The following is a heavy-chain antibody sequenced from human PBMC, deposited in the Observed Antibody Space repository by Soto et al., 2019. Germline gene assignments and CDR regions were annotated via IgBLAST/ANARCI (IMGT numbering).Heavy chain of an antibody. CDR3: ARGIFPIAVAAEPHYYYYYGMDV. CDR2: INPNSGGT. J-gene: IGHJ6*02. V-gene: IGHV1-2*04. D-gene: IGHD6-19*01. CDR1: GYTFTVYY. Sequence: GASVKVSCKASGYTFTVYYMHWVRQAPGQGLEWMGWINPNSGGTNYAQKFQGWVTMTRDTSISTAYMELSRLRSDDTAVYYCARGIFPIAVAAEPHYYYYYGMDVWGQGTTVTV.